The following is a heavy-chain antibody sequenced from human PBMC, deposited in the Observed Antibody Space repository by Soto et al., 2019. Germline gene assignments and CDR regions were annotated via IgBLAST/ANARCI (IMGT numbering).Heavy chain of an antibody. D-gene: IGHD6-13*01. CDR3: ARLSRWYSRVFGYYGMDV. J-gene: IGHJ6*02. Sequence: GESLKISFKGSGYSFTSYLISWVRQMPVKGLEWMGRIDPSDSYTNYSTSFQGHVTISADKSISTAYLQWSSLKASDTAMYYCARLSRWYSRVFGYYGMDVWGQGTTVTVSS. V-gene: IGHV5-10-1*01. CDR2: IDPSDSYT. CDR1: GYSFTSYL.